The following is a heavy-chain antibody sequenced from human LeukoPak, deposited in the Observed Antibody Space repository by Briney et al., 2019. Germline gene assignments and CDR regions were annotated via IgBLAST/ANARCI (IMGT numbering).Heavy chain of an antibody. CDR3: ARWYYYETSGLYYGSFDN. Sequence: GGSLRHSCAASGFTFSSYGMSWVRQAPGQGLQSVSVIIGSGSSTYYADSVKGRFTISRDNARNTLYLQMNSLRAEDTAVYYCARWYYYETSGLYYGSFDNWGQGTLVTVSS. J-gene: IGHJ5*02. D-gene: IGHD3-22*01. CDR1: GFTFSSYG. V-gene: IGHV3-23*01. CDR2: IIGSGSST.